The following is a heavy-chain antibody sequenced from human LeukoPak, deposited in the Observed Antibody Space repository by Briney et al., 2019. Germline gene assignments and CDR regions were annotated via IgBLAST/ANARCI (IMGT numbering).Heavy chain of an antibody. CDR1: GGSISTSSYY. D-gene: IGHD3-9*01. J-gene: IGHJ4*02. CDR2: IYYSGST. V-gene: IGHV4-39*01. Sequence: SETLSLTCTVSGGSISTSSYYWGWIRQPPGKGLEWIGSIYYSGSTYYNPSLKSRVTISVDTSKNQFSLKLSSVTAADTAVYYCARRGGYDIFTGYPYFDYWGQGTLVTVSS. CDR3: ARRGGYDIFTGYPYFDY.